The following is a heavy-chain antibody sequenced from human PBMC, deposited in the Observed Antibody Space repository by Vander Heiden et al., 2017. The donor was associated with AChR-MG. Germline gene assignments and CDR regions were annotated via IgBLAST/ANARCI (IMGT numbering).Heavy chain of an antibody. CDR3: TRRGLDFDY. D-gene: IGHD6-19*01. CDR1: GVTFRGSA. Sequence: EAQLVESGGGLVQPGGSLTLSCAASGVTFRGSAMAWVRQASGKGVEWVGRIRSKANSYATAYAASVKGRFTISRDDSKNTAYLQMNSLKTEDTAVYYCTRRGLDFDYWGQGTLVTVSS. CDR2: IRSKANSYAT. V-gene: IGHV3-73*02. J-gene: IGHJ4*02.